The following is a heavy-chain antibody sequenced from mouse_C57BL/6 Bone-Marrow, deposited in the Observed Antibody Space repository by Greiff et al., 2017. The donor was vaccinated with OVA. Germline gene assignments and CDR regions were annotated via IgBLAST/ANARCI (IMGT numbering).Heavy chain of an antibody. CDR1: GFTFSSYG. Sequence: EVKLVESGGDLVKPGGSLKLSCAASGFTFSSYGMSWVRQTPDKRLEWVATISSGGSYTYYPDSVKGRFTISRDNAKNTLYLQMSSLKSEDTAMYYCAGHNWDYLDYWGQGTTLTVSS. CDR3: AGHNWDYLDY. V-gene: IGHV5-6*01. D-gene: IGHD4-1*02. CDR2: ISSGGSYT. J-gene: IGHJ2*01.